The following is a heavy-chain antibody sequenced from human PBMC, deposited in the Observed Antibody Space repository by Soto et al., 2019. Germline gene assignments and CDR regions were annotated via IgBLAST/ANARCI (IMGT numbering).Heavy chain of an antibody. CDR3: ARTYSGSYVSLIVRAQPNWLDP. CDR2: IYYSGST. Sequence: SETLSLTCTVSGGSISSGGYYWSWIRQHPGKGLEWIGYIYYSGSTYYNPSLKSRVTISVDTSKNQFSLKLSSVTAADTAVYYCARTYSGSYVSLIVRAQPNWLDPWGQGTLLTVSS. J-gene: IGHJ5*02. D-gene: IGHD1-26*01. V-gene: IGHV4-31*03. CDR1: GGSISSGGYY.